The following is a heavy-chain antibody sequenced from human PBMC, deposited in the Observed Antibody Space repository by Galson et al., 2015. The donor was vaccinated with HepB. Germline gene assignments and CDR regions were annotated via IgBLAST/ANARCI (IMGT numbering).Heavy chain of an antibody. J-gene: IGHJ4*02. D-gene: IGHD6-13*01. CDR3: ASRISSSWYWGTFDY. CDR2: IIPIFGTA. CDR1: GGTFSSYA. V-gene: IGHV1-69*13. Sequence: SVKVSCKASGGTFSSYAISWVRQAPGQGLEWMGGIIPIFGTANYAQKFQGRVTITADESTSTAYMELSSLRSEDTAVYYCASRISSSWYWGTFDYWGQGTLVTVSS.